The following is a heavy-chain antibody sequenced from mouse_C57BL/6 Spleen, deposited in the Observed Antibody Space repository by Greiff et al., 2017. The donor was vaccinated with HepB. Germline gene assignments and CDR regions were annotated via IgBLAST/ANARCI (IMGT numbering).Heavy chain of an antibody. V-gene: IGHV1-50*01. CDR3: ERFYYDYDYFDY. CDR1: GYTFTSYW. J-gene: IGHJ2*01. CDR2: IDPSDSYT. Sequence: VQLQQPGAELVKPGASVKLSCKASGYTFTSYWMQWVKQRPGQGLEWIGEIDPSDSYTNYNQKFKGKATLTVDTSSSTAYMQLSSLTSEDSAVYYCERFYYDYDYFDYWGKGTTLTVSS. D-gene: IGHD2-4*01.